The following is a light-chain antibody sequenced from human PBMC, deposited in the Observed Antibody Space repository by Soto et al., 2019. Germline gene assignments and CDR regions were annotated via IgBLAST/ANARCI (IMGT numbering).Light chain of an antibody. CDR2: KAS. CDR1: QSISYW. CDR3: QQYSNYPLT. J-gene: IGKJ4*01. Sequence: DIQMTQSPSTLSASVGDRVTITCRASQSISYWLACYQQKPGKAPNLLIYKASSLESGVPSRFSGSGSGTEFTLTINSLQPDDFATYYCQQYSNYPLTFGGGTKVEI. V-gene: IGKV1-5*03.